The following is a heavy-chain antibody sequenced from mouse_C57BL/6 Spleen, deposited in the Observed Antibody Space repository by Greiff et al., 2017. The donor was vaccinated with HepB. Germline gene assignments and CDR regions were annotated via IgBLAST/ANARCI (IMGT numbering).Heavy chain of an antibody. V-gene: IGHV1-26*01. CDR1: GYTFTDYY. D-gene: IGHD1-1*01. Sequence: EVKLQQSGPELVKPGASVKISCKASGYTFTDYYMNWVKQSHGKSLEWIGDINPNNGGTSYNQKFKGKATLTVDKSSSTAYMELRSLTSEDSAVYYCARPPYYYGSSSWYFDVWGTGTTVTVSS. CDR2: INPNNGGT. CDR3: ARPPYYYGSSSWYFDV. J-gene: IGHJ1*03.